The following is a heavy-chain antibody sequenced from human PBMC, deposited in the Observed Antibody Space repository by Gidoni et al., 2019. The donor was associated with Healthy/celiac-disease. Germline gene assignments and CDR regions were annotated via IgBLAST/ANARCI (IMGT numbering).Heavy chain of an antibody. CDR1: GFTFSSYG. CDR3: AKGSKFYYGSGSYYNEDFDY. V-gene: IGHV3-30*18. Sequence: QVQLVESGGGVVQPGRSRRLSCAASGFTFSSYGMHWVRQAPGKGLEWVAVISYDGSNKYYADSVKGRFTISRDNSKNTLYLQMNSLRAEDTAVYYCAKGSKFYYGSGSYYNEDFDYWGQGTLVTVSS. D-gene: IGHD3-10*01. J-gene: IGHJ4*02. CDR2: ISYDGSNK.